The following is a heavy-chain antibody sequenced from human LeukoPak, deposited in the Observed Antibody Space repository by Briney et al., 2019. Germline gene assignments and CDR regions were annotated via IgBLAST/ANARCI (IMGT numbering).Heavy chain of an antibody. CDR2: ISYDGSNK. CDR1: GFTFSSYG. Sequence: GGSLRLSCAASGFTFSSYGMHWVRQAPGKGLEWVAVISYDGSNKYYADSVKGRFTISRDNSKNTLYLQMNSLRAEDTAVYYCAKDSSRGGYSEYYDSSGYFDYWGQGNPGHRLL. CDR3: AKDSSRGGYSEYYDSSGYFDY. J-gene: IGHJ4*02. D-gene: IGHD3-22*01. V-gene: IGHV3-30*18.